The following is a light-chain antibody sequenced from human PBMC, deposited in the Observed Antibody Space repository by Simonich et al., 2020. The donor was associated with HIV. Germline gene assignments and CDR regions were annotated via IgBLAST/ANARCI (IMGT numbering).Light chain of an antibody. Sequence: DVVMTQSPLSLPVTLGQPASIPCRSSQSLLHSNGYNYLDWYLQKPGQSPQLLIYLGSNRASGVPDRFSGSGSGTDFTLKISRVEAEDVGVYYCMQALQTPITFGQGTRLEIK. CDR3: MQALQTPIT. CDR1: QSLLHSNGYNY. J-gene: IGKJ5*01. V-gene: IGKV2-28*01. CDR2: LGS.